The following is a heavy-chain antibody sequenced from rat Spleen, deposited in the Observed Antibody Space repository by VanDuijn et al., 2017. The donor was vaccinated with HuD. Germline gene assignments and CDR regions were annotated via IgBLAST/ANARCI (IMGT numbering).Heavy chain of an antibody. Sequence: EVQLVESGGGLVQPGRSLKLSCAASGFTFSNYDMAWVRQAPTKGLEWVASISYEGSTTYYGDSVKGRFTFSRDNAKSTLYLQMNSLRSEDTATYYCARHSSSYYVMDAWGQGASVTVSS. D-gene: IGHD1-2*01. CDR2: ISYEGSTT. CDR3: ARHSSSYYVMDA. V-gene: IGHV5-22*01. J-gene: IGHJ4*01. CDR1: GFTFSNYD.